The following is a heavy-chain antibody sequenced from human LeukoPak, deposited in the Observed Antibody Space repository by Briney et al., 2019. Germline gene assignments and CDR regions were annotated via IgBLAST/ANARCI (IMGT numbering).Heavy chain of an antibody. CDR3: ARVSRLRYSSGWYGGLEYYMDV. CDR2: INPKSGGT. CDR1: GYTFTGYY. D-gene: IGHD6-19*01. Sequence: GASVKVSCKASGYTFTGYYLHWVRQAPGQGLEWMGWINPKSGGTNYAQKFQGRVTMTRDTSISTAYMELTRLRSDDTAVYYCARVSRLRYSSGWYGGLEYYMDVWGKGTTVTISS. V-gene: IGHV1-2*02. J-gene: IGHJ6*03.